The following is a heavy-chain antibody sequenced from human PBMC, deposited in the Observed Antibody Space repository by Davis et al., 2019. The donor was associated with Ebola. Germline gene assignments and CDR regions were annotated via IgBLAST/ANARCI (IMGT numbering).Heavy chain of an antibody. J-gene: IGHJ4*02. CDR1: GGSFSGYY. V-gene: IGHV4-34*01. D-gene: IGHD5-18*01. CDR2: INHSGST. Sequence: SETLSLTCAVYGGSFSGYYWSWIRQPPGKGLEWIGEINHSGSTNYNPSLKSRVTISVDTSKNQFSLKLSSVTAADTAVYYCARGPRGYSYGKLDYWGQGTLVTVSS. CDR3: ARGPRGYSYGKLDY.